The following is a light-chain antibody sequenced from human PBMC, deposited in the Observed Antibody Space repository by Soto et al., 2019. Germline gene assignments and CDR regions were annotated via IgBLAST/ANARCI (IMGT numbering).Light chain of an antibody. J-gene: IGLJ2*01. CDR2: EGS. Sequence: QSALTQPASVSGSPGQSITISCTGTSSDVGSYNLVSWYQQYPGKAPKLMIYEGSKRPSGVSNRFSGSKSGNTASLTISGLQDEDEADYDCCSFAGSSTHVVFGGGTKLTVL. V-gene: IGLV2-23*01. CDR1: SSDVGSYNL. CDR3: CSFAGSSTHVV.